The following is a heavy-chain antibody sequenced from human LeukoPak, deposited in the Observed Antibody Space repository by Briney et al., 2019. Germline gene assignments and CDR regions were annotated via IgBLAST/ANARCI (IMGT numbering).Heavy chain of an antibody. CDR1: GFTFSSYS. V-gene: IGHV3-48*01. D-gene: IGHD5-12*01. CDR3: ARGGGYATWPHDAFDI. Sequence: GGSLRLSCAASGFTFSSYSMNWVRQAPGKGLEWVSYISSSSSTIYYADSVKGRFTISRDNAKNSLYLQMNSLRAEDTAVYYCARGGGYATWPHDAFDIWGQGTMVTVSS. J-gene: IGHJ3*02. CDR2: ISSSSSTI.